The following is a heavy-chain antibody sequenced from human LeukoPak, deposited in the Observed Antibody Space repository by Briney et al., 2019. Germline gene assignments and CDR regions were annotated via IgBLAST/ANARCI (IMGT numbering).Heavy chain of an antibody. D-gene: IGHD3-22*01. Sequence: PGGSLRLSCAASGFTFRNYYMSWIRQAPGKGLEWVSYISSSGSTIYYADSVKGRFTISRDNAKNSLYLQMNSLRAEDTAVYYCARDRYYYDSSGYYSFEYWGQGTLVTVSS. CDR1: GFTFRNYY. CDR3: ARDRYYYDSSGYYSFEY. J-gene: IGHJ4*02. CDR2: ISSSGSTI. V-gene: IGHV3-11*01.